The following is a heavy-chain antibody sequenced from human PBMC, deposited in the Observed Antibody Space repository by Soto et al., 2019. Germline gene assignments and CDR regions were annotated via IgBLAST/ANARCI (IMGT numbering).Heavy chain of an antibody. CDR2: ISGSGGST. D-gene: IGHD1-26*01. CDR1: GFTFSSYA. V-gene: IGHV3-23*01. CDR3: AKLFYSGSYYGGRDAFDI. Sequence: EVQLLESGGGLVQPGGSLRLSCAASGFTFSSYAMSWVRQAPGKGLEWVSAISGSGGSTYYADSVKGRFTISRDNSKNTLYLQMSSLRAEDTAVYYCAKLFYSGSYYGGRDAFDIWGQGTMVTVSS. J-gene: IGHJ3*02.